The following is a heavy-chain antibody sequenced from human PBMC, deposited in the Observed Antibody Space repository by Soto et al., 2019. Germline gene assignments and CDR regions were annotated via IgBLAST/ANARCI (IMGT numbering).Heavy chain of an antibody. V-gene: IGHV3-30*18. D-gene: IGHD4-4*01. CDR1: GCSFSDFA. CDR3: AKVHRDNDYSIYRRVDY. J-gene: IGHJ4*02. CDR2: ISNDGSED. Sequence: PGGSLRLSCVASGCSFSDFAMQWVRQAPGKGLEWVALISNDGSEDFYVDSVKGRFTISRDNSKNTLFLQMSSLRAEDTAIYYCAKVHRDNDYSIYRRVDYWGQGILVTVSS.